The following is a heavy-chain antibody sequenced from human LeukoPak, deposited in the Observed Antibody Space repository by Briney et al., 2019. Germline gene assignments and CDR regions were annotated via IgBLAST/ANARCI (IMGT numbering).Heavy chain of an antibody. CDR3: ARDRWDIAAAGPREYGMDV. J-gene: IGHJ6*02. Sequence: PGGSLRLSCAASGFTFGSYGMHWVRQAPGKGLEWVAVIWYDGSNKYYADSVKGRFTISRDNSKNTLYLQMNSLRAEDTAVYYCARDRWDIAAAGPREYGMDVWGQGTTVTVSS. CDR1: GFTFGSYG. V-gene: IGHV3-33*01. D-gene: IGHD6-13*01. CDR2: IWYDGSNK.